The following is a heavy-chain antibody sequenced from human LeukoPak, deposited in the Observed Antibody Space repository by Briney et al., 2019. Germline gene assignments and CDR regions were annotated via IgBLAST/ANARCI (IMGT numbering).Heavy chain of an antibody. CDR2: IYPGDSDT. CDR3: ARVSYYGSGSYYSRSFDY. J-gene: IGHJ4*02. V-gene: IGHV5-51*01. D-gene: IGHD3-10*01. Sequence: GESLKISCKGSGYRFNAYWIAWVRQMPGKGLEWMGIIYPGDSDTRYSPSFQGQVTISADKSISTAYLQWSSLKASDTAMYYCARVSYYGSGSYYSRSFDYWGQGTLVTVSS. CDR1: GYRFNAYW.